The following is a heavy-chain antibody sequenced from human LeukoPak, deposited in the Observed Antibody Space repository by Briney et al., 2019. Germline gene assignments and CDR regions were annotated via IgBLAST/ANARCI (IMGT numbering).Heavy chain of an antibody. CDR2: IYYSGST. J-gene: IGHJ4*02. CDR3: ARMESTVTSNTPFDY. CDR1: GGSISSYY. D-gene: IGHD4-17*01. Sequence: KPSETLSLTCTVSGGSISSYYWSWIRQPPGKGLEWIGYIYYSGSTNYNPSLKSRVTISVDTSKNQFSLKLSSVTAADTAVYYCARMESTVTSNTPFDYWGQGTLVTVSS. V-gene: IGHV4-59*01.